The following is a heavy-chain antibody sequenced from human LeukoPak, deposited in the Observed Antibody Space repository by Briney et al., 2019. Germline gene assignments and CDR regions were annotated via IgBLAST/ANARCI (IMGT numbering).Heavy chain of an antibody. V-gene: IGHV3-20*04. Sequence: GGSLRLSCAASGFTFDDYGMSWVRQAPGRGLEWVSGINWNGGSTGYADSVKGRFAISRDNAKNSLYLQMNSLRAEDTALYYCARDSIGGSYYFDYWGQGTLVTVSS. J-gene: IGHJ4*02. CDR1: GFTFDDYG. CDR2: INWNGGST. D-gene: IGHD1-26*01. CDR3: ARDSIGGSYYFDY.